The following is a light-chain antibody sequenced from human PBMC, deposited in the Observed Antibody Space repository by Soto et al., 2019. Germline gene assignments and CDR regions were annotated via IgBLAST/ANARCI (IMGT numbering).Light chain of an antibody. CDR3: GSITRSSTSV. J-gene: IGLJ1*01. CDR1: SSDVGGFEY. V-gene: IGLV2-14*01. CDR2: DVT. Sequence: QSALSQPASVSGSPGQSITISCTGTSSDVGGFEYVSWYQHQPGKAPKLIIYDVTKRPSGVSNRFSGSKSGNTASLTISGIQAEDEGDYYCGSITRSSTSVFGNGTKVTV.